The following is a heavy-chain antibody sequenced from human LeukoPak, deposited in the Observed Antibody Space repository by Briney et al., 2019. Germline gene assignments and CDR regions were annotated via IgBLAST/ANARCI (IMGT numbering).Heavy chain of an antibody. CDR1: GYTFTSYG. CDR2: ISAYNGNT. V-gene: IGHV1-18*01. J-gene: IGHJ4*02. CDR3: ARVTYSNIFDY. Sequence: ASVTVSCKASGYTFTSYGISWGRQAPGQGLEWMGWISAYNGNTNYAQTLHGRVTITTDTSTSTAYMELRTLRSDDTAVYYCARVTYSNIFDYWGQGTLVTVSS. D-gene: IGHD6-13*01.